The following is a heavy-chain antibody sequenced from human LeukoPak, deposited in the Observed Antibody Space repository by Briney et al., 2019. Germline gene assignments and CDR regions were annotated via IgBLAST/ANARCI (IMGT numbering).Heavy chain of an antibody. J-gene: IGHJ4*02. V-gene: IGHV4-4*02. CDR2: IYHSGTA. CDR3: ARAPNWKHFDY. CDR1: GGSISSSNW. D-gene: IGHD1-1*01. Sequence: SETLSLTCAVSGGSISSSNWWSWVRQPPGKGLEWVGEIYHSGTANYNPSLKSRVTISVDKSKNQFSLKLSSVTAADTAVYYCARAPNWKHFDYWGQGTLVTVSS.